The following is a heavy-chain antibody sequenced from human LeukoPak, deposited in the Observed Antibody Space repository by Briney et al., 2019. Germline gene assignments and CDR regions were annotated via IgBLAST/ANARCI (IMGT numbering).Heavy chain of an antibody. CDR2: IYYSGST. D-gene: IGHD4-17*01. J-gene: IGHJ5*02. CDR1: DDSIRTNTYY. Sequence: PSETLSLTCTVSDDSIRTNTYYWGWIRQPPGKGLEWIGSIYYSGSTYYNLSLKSRVTISVDTSKNQFSLKLSSVTAADTAVYYCAREGMTTVTTRNWFDPWGQGTLVTVSS. CDR3: AREGMTTVTTRNWFDP. V-gene: IGHV4-39*07.